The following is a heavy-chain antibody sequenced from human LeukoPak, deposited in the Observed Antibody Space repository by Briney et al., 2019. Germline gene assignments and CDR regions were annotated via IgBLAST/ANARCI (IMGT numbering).Heavy chain of an antibody. CDR1: GFTFDDYG. D-gene: IGHD3-10*01. CDR2: IFYSGST. V-gene: IGHV4-34*12. J-gene: IGHJ3*02. CDR3: AKSNGYGLVDI. Sequence: GSLRLSCAASGFTFDDYGMSWVRQVPGKGLEWIGNIFYSGSTYYSPSLKSRVTISLDTSRNQFSLKLNSVTAADTAVYYCAKSNGYGLVDIWGQGTMVTVSS.